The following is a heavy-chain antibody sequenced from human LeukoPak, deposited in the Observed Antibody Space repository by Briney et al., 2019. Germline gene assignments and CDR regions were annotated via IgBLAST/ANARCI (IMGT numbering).Heavy chain of an antibody. CDR1: GGSFSGYY. D-gene: IGHD1-7*01. CDR3: ARLDELGQMSYGMDV. J-gene: IGHJ6*02. V-gene: IGHV4-30-4*01. CDR2: IYYSGST. Sequence: PSETLSLTCAVYGGSFSGYYWSWIRQPPGKGLEWIGYIYYSGSTYYNPSLKSRVTISVDTSKNQFSLKLSSVTAADTAVYYCARLDELGQMSYGMDVWGQGTTVTVSS.